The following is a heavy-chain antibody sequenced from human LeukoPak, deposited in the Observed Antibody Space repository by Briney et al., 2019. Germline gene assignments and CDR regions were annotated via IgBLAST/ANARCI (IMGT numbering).Heavy chain of an antibody. V-gene: IGHV3-48*03. CDR3: AELGITMIGGV. D-gene: IGHD3-10*02. Sequence: GGSLRLSCAASGFTFSSYEMNWVRQAPGKGLEWVSYISSSCSTIYYADSVKGRFTISRDNAKNSMYLQMNSLRAEDTAVYYCAELGITMIGGVWGKGTTVTISS. J-gene: IGHJ6*04. CDR1: GFTFSSYE. CDR2: ISSSCSTI.